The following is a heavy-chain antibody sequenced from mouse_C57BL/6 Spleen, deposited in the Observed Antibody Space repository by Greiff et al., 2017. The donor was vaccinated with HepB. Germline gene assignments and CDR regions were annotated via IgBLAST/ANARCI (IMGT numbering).Heavy chain of an antibody. CDR3: ARDSSYGNYPFDY. CDR2: IRNTANGYTT. CDR1: GFTFTDYY. V-gene: IGHV7-3*01. D-gene: IGHD2-10*01. Sequence: EVQLVESGGGLVQPGGSLSLSCAASGFTFTDYYMSWVRQPPGTALEWLGFIRNTANGYTTEYSASVKGRFTISRDNSQSILYRQMNALRAEASATYYCARDSSYGNYPFDYWGQGTTLTVSS. J-gene: IGHJ2*01.